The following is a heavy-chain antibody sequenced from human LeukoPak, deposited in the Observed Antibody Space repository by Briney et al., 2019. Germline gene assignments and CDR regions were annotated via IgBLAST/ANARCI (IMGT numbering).Heavy chain of an antibody. CDR1: GGSISGHH. D-gene: IGHD6-13*01. J-gene: IGHJ4*02. V-gene: IGHV4-59*11. CDR3: ARGGDDSSSWFDSWYFDY. Sequence: SETLSLTCTVSGGSISGHHWNWIRQPPGKGLEWIGYIYYSGATNYNPSLESRVTMAIDTSKNQFSLKLGSVTAADTAVYYCARGGDDSSSWFDSWYFDYRGQGALVTVSS. CDR2: IYYSGAT.